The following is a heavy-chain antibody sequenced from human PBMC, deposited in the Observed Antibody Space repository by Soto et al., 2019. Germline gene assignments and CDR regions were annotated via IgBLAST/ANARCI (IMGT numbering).Heavy chain of an antibody. V-gene: IGHV3-23*01. CDR2: ISGSGGST. CDR3: AAAVAGTGDVRWFDP. CDR1: GFTFTNYA. J-gene: IGHJ5*02. Sequence: GSLRLSCAASGFTFTNYALHWVRQAPGKGLEWVSAISGSGGSTYYADSVKGRFTISRYNSKNTLYLHMNSLSAEDTAVYYCAAAVAGTGDVRWFDPWGQVTLFTVS. D-gene: IGHD6-19*01.